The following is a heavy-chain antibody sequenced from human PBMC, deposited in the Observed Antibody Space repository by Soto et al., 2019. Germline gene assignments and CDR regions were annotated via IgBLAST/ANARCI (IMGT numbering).Heavy chain of an antibody. CDR2: IYTSGST. V-gene: IGHV4-4*07. CDR3: ARPRGGAAREKRGADAFDI. CDR1: GGSISSYY. D-gene: IGHD6-6*01. Sequence: QVQLQESGPGLVKPSETLSLTCTVSGGSISSYYWSWIRQPAGKGLEWIGRIYTSGSTNYNPSLKGRDTMSEAKAKTRCSLKRSSCAAADTPVYCCARPRGGAAREKRGADAFDIWGQGTMVTVSS. J-gene: IGHJ3*02.